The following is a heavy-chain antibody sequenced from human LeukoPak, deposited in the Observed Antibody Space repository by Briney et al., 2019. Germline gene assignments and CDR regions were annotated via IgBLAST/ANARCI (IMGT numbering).Heavy chain of an antibody. D-gene: IGHD2-8*01. V-gene: IGHV3-64*02. CDR1: GFTFSTYV. CDR3: ARVSTNDRRNAFDI. J-gene: IGHJ3*02. Sequence: GGSLRLSCAASGFTFSTYVMQWVRQAPGKGLEYVSAITGDGGYTYYADSVKGRFTISRDNSKKTLYLQMGSLRADDMAVYYCARVSTNDRRNAFDIWGQGTMVTVSS. CDR2: ITGDGGYT.